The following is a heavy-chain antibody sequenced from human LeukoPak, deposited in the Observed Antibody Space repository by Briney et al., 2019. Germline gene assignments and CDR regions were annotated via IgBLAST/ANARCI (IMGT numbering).Heavy chain of an antibody. CDR3: ASTSDGYCSGGSCYYPY. D-gene: IGHD2-15*01. Sequence: GSVKVSCKASGYTFTGYFMHWVRQAPGQGLEWMGWISAYNGNTNYAQKLQGRVTMTTDTSTSTAYMELRSLRSDDTAVYYCASTSDGYCSGGSCYYPYWGQGTLVTVSS. V-gene: IGHV1-18*04. CDR1: GYTFTGYF. J-gene: IGHJ4*02. CDR2: ISAYNGNT.